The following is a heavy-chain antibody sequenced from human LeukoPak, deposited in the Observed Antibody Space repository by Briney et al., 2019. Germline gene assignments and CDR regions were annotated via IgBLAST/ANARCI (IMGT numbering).Heavy chain of an antibody. J-gene: IGHJ3*02. CDR1: GFTFSSYS. D-gene: IGHD3-3*01. CDR2: SSSSSSYI. Sequence: GGSLRLSCAASGFTFSSYSMNWVRQAPGKGLEWVSSSSSSSSYIYYADSVKGRFTISRDNAKNSLYLQMNSLRAEDTAVYYCARAGRFLEWLLQDPDAFDIWGQGTMVTVSS. V-gene: IGHV3-21*01. CDR3: ARAGRFLEWLLQDPDAFDI.